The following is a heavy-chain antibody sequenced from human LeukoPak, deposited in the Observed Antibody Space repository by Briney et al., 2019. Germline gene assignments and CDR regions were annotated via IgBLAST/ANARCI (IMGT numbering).Heavy chain of an antibody. Sequence: PSETLSLTCTVSTASISGSYWSWIRQPPGKGLEWIGYISDTGSKNYNPSLRSRLTISGDTSKNQFSLQVTFVTAADTAVYYCARHKRDFWSGPEFDDWGQGTLVTVSP. CDR1: TASISGSY. J-gene: IGHJ4*02. V-gene: IGHV4-59*08. CDR3: ARHKRDFWSGPEFDD. CDR2: ISDTGSK. D-gene: IGHD3-3*01.